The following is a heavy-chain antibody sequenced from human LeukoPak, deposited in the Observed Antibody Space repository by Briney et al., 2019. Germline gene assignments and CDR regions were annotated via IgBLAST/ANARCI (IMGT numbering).Heavy chain of an antibody. CDR2: ISAYNGNT. D-gene: IGHD3-22*01. CDR3: ARDLRQGTYYYDSSGEDTDY. CDR1: GYTFTSYG. V-gene: IGHV1-18*01. J-gene: IGHJ4*02. Sequence: ASVKVSCKASGYTFTSYGISWVRQAPGQGLEWMGWISAYNGNTNYAQKLQGRVTMTTDTSTSTAYMELRSLRSDDTAVYYCARDLRQGTYYYDSSGEDTDYWGQGTLVTVSP.